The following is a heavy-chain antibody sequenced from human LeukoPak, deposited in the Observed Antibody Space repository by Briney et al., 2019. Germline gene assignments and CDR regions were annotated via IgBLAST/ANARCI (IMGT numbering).Heavy chain of an antibody. J-gene: IGHJ1*01. V-gene: IGHV4-39*07. D-gene: IGHD3-10*01. Sequence: KPSETLSLTCTVSGGSISSSSYYWGWIRQPPGKGLKWIGSIYYSGSTYYNPSLKSRVTISVDTSKNQFSLKLSSVTAADTAVYYCARASRWAYYYGSGSYSPFQHWGQGTLVTVSS. CDR1: GGSISSSSYY. CDR2: IYYSGST. CDR3: ARASRWAYYYGSGSYSPFQH.